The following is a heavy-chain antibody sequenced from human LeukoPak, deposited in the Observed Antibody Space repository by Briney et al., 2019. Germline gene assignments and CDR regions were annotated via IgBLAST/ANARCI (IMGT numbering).Heavy chain of an antibody. D-gene: IGHD3-10*01. J-gene: IGHJ3*02. V-gene: IGHV3-23*01. CDR2: ISGSGGST. CDR3: ASLFYGSGSYYSFDAFDI. Sequence: PGGSLRLSCAASGFTFSSYAMSWVRQAPGKGLEWVSAISGSGGSTYYADSVKGRFTISRDNSKNTLYLQMNSLRAEDTAVYYCASLFYGSGSYYSFDAFDIWGQGTMVTVSS. CDR1: GFTFSSYA.